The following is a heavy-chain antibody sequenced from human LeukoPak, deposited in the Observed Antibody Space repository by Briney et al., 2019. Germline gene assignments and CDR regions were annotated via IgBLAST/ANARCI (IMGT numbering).Heavy chain of an antibody. Sequence: GESLQISCKGSGYSFTSYWIGWVRQMPGKGLEWMGIIYPGDSDTRYSPSFQGQVTISADKSISTAYLQWSSLKASDTAMYYCARIGPYIAAAGTKMYYFDYWGQGTLVTVSS. V-gene: IGHV5-51*01. D-gene: IGHD6-13*01. CDR2: IYPGDSDT. J-gene: IGHJ4*02. CDR3: ARIGPYIAAAGTKMYYFDY. CDR1: GYSFTSYW.